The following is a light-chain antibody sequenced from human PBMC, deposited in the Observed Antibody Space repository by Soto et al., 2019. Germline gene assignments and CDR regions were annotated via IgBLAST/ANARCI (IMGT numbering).Light chain of an antibody. J-gene: IGKJ2*01. Sequence: DIVMTQSPLSLPVTPGEPASISCRSSQSLLHSNGYNYLDWYLQKPGQSPQLLIYLGSNRASGVPDRFSGSGSGTDFTLKISRVEAEDVGVYYCMQALHTPYTFGQVTKLEIK. CDR3: MQALHTPYT. V-gene: IGKV2-28*01. CDR2: LGS. CDR1: QSLLHSNGYNY.